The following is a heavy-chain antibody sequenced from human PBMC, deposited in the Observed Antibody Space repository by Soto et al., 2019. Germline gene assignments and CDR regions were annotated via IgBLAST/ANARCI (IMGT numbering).Heavy chain of an antibody. J-gene: IGHJ4*02. Sequence: GSLRLSCAASGFTFSSYWMHWIRQAPGKGLVWVSRVSSDGSSTVYANSVKGRLTISRDNAKNTLYLQMNSLSDEDTAVYYCARGLPNYSSFDSWGQGT. V-gene: IGHV3-74*01. CDR3: ARGLPNYSSFDS. CDR1: GFTFSSYW. CDR2: VSSDGSST. D-gene: IGHD4-4*01.